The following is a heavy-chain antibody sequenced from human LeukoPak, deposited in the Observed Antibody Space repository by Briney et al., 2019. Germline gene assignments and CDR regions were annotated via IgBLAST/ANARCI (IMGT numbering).Heavy chain of an antibody. J-gene: IGHJ4*02. V-gene: IGHV1-8*02. CDR3: ANIVAAATDY. D-gene: IGHD6-13*01. CDR2: MNPNSGDT. CDR1: GGTFSSYA. Sequence: GASVKVSCKASGGTFSSYAISWVRQATGQGLEWMGWMNPNSGDTGYAQKFQGRIAMTRDTSISTAYMELSSLRFEDTAIYYCANIVAAATDYWGQGTLVTVSP.